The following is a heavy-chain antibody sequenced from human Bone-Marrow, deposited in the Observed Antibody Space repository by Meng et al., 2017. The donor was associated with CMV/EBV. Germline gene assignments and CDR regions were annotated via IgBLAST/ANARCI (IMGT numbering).Heavy chain of an antibody. CDR3: ARDREVESDAVVCPYYYYGMGV. V-gene: IGHV3-21*01. CDR2: ISSSSSYI. CDR1: GFTFSDYQ. D-gene: IGHD2-15*01. J-gene: IGHJ6*02. Sequence: GESLKISCAASGFTFSDYQMNWVRRAPGKGLGWVSSISSSSSYIYYADSVKGRFTISRDNAKNSLYLQMNGLRAEDTAIYYCARDREVESDAVVCPYYYYGMGVWGQGTTVTVSS.